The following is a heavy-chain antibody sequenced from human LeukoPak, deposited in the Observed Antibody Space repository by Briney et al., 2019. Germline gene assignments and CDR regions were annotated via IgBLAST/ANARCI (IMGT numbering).Heavy chain of an antibody. CDR3: ARDLGWLGTRSYSLDDY. CDR1: GYTFTSYY. Sequence: ASVKVSCKASGYTFTSYYMHWVRQAPGQGLEWMGIINPSGGSTSYAQKFQGRVTMTRDTSTSTVYMGLSSLRSEDTAVYYCARDLGWLGTRSYSLDDYWGQGTLVTVSS. V-gene: IGHV1-46*01. CDR2: INPSGGST. D-gene: IGHD1-1*01. J-gene: IGHJ4*02.